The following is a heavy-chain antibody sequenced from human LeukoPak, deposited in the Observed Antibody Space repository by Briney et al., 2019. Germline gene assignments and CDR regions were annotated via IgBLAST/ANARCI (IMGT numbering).Heavy chain of an antibody. CDR1: GGSISSGDYY. D-gene: IGHD2-2*01. J-gene: IGHJ5*02. Sequence: SETLSLTCTVSGGSISSGDYYWSWIRQPPGKGLEWTGYIFYSGSTYYNPSLKSRVIMSVDTSKNQFSLRLSSVTAADTAVYHCARARTRYCSSSNCYLNWFDPWGQGTLVTVSS. V-gene: IGHV4-30-4*01. CDR3: ARARTRYCSSSNCYLNWFDP. CDR2: IFYSGST.